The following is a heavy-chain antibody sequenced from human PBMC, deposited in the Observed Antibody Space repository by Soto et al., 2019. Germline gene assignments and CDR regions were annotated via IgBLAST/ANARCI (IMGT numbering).Heavy chain of an antibody. CDR1: GFTFDDYT. V-gene: IGHV3-43*01. CDR2: ISWDGGST. D-gene: IGHD3-10*01. CDR3: AKELSGYYYGSGSPLDY. J-gene: IGHJ4*02. Sequence: GESLKISCAASGFTFDDYTMHWVRQAPGKGLEWVSLISWDGGSTYYADSVKGRFTISRDNSKNSLYLQMNSLRTEDTALYYCAKELSGYYYGSGSPLDYWGQGTLVTVSS.